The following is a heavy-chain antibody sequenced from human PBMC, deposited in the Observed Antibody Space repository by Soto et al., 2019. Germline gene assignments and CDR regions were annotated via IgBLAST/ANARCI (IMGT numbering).Heavy chain of an antibody. V-gene: IGHV4-31*03. Sequence: SETLSLTCTVSGGSISSGGYYWSWIRQHPGKGLEWIGYIYYSGSTYYNPSLKSRVTISVDTSKNQFSLKLSSVTAADTAVYYCASSGSYPGDWFDPWGQGTMVTVYS. CDR2: IYYSGST. D-gene: IGHD1-26*01. CDR1: GGSISSGGYY. J-gene: IGHJ5*02. CDR3: ASSGSYPGDWFDP.